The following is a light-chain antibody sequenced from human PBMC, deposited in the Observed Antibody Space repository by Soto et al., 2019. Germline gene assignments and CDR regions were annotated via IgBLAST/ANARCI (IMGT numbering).Light chain of an antibody. CDR3: QQYNNWPRT. CDR2: GAS. J-gene: IGKJ1*01. V-gene: IGKV3-15*01. Sequence: EIVMTQTPATLSVSLGERATLSCRASQSVSSDLAWYHQKPGQAPRLLIYGASTRATGIPARFSGSGSGTEFTLTINSLQSEDFAVYYCQQYNNWPRTCGQGTKGDIK. CDR1: QSVSSD.